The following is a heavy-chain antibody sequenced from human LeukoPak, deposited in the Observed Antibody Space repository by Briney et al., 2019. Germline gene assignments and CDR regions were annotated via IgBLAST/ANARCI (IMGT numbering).Heavy chain of an antibody. V-gene: IGHV1-69*05. J-gene: IGHJ3*02. D-gene: IGHD1-26*01. CDR1: GGTFSSYA. Sequence: SVKVSCKASGGTFSSYAISWVRQAPGQGLEWMGGIIPIFGTANYAQKFQGRVTITTDESTSTAYMELSSLRSDDTAVYYCARDLGGTDDAFDIWGQGTMVTVSS. CDR3: ARDLGGTDDAFDI. CDR2: IIPIFGTA.